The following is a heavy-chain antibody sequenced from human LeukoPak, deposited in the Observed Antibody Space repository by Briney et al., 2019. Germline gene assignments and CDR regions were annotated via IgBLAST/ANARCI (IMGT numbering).Heavy chain of an antibody. J-gene: IGHJ6*03. CDR3: ARIVNRGSYYYYYMDV. CDR1: GGSFSGYY. D-gene: IGHD1-26*01. V-gene: IGHV4-34*01. Sequence: SETLFLTCAVYGGSFSGYYWSWIRQPPGKGLEWIGEINHSGSTNYNPSLKSRVTISVDTSKNQFSLKLSSVTAADTAVYYCARIVNRGSYYYYYMDVWGKGTTVTVSS. CDR2: INHSGST.